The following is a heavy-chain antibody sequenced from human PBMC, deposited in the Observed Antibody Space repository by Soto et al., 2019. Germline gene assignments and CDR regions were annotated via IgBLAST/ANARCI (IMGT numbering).Heavy chain of an antibody. V-gene: IGHV2-5*02. CDR2: IYWDDDK. CDR1: GFSLTTSGVG. J-gene: IGHJ4*02. Sequence: QITLNESGPTQVKPRQALTLTCTFSGFSLTTSGVGVGWIRQSPGKAPEWLALIYWDDDKRYSPSLKSRLTITKDTTKTQGVLTMADLDPAETATYYCAHRVLRTVFGLVTPTAIYFDFGGQGTPVAVSS. D-gene: IGHD3-3*01. CDR3: AHRVLRTVFGLVTPTAIYFDF.